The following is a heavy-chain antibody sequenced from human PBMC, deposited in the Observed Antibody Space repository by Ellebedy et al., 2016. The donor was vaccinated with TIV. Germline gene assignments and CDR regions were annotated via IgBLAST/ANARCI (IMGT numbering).Heavy chain of an antibody. CDR3: AKDRSYCTDGSCYLFDS. J-gene: IGHJ4*02. Sequence: PGESLKISCAASGFTFSSYGMHWVRQTPGKGLEYVAVISYHGRITFYRDSVKGRLTISSDNSKNILYLQMNSLRAEDTALYYCAKDRSYCTDGSCYLFDSWGQGTLVTVSS. CDR1: GFTFSSYG. D-gene: IGHD2-15*01. V-gene: IGHV3-30*18. CDR2: ISYHGRIT.